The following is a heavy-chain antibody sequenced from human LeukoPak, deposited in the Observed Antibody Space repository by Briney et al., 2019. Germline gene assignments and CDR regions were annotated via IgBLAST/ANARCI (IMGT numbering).Heavy chain of an antibody. Sequence: SETLSLTCAVSGGSFSGYYLSWIRQPPGKGLELIGEIKHSGSTNYNPSLKSRVSISVDTSKNQFSLKLNSVTAADTAVYYCARGGGTGRSIMIRGVRGVYYMDVWGKGTTVTVSS. J-gene: IGHJ6*03. CDR2: IKHSGST. V-gene: IGHV4-34*01. CDR3: ARGGGTGRSIMIRGVRGVYYMDV. CDR1: GGSFSGYY. D-gene: IGHD3-10*01.